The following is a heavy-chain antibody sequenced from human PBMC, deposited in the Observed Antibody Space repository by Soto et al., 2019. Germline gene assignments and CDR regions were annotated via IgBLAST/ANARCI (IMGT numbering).Heavy chain of an antibody. CDR1: GGSISSYY. V-gene: IGHV4-59*01. J-gene: IGHJ4*02. Sequence: SETLSLTCTVSGGSISSYYWSWIRQPPGKGLEWIGYIYYSGTTKYSPSLKSRVTISLDPSKNQFSLNLSSVTAADTAIYYCARAKTTMIIPENFWGQGTLVTVSS. CDR3: ARAKTTMIIPENF. D-gene: IGHD3-22*01. CDR2: IYYSGTT.